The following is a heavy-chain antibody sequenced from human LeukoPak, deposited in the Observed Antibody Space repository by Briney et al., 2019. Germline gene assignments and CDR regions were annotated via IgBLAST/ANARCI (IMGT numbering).Heavy chain of an antibody. CDR2: ISAYNGNT. J-gene: IGHJ5*02. V-gene: IGHV1-18*01. CDR1: GYTFTSYG. CDR3: ARRSMVRGAIGFDP. Sequence: GASVKVSCKASGYTFTSYGISWVRPAPGQGLERMGWISAYNGNTNYAQQLQGRVTMTTDTSTSTAYMELRSLRSDDTAVYYCARRSMVRGAIGFDPWGQGTLVTVSS. D-gene: IGHD3-10*01.